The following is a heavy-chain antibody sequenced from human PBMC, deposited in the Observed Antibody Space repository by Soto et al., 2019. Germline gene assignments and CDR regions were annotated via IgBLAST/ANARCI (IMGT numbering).Heavy chain of an antibody. J-gene: IGHJ4*02. CDR2: IWYDGSNK. V-gene: IGHV3-33*01. Sequence: QVQLVESGGGVVQPGRSLRLSCAASGFTFSSYGMHWVRQAPGKGLEWVAVIWYDGSNKYYADSVKGRFTISRDNSKNTLYLQMNSLSAEDTAVYYCARELELAYFDYWGQGTLVTVSS. D-gene: IGHD1-7*01. CDR3: ARELELAYFDY. CDR1: GFTFSSYG.